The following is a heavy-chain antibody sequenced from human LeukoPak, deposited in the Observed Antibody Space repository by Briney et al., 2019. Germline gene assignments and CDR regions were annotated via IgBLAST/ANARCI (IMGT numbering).Heavy chain of an antibody. CDR1: GGSISSGSYY. CDR2: IYTSGST. J-gene: IGHJ4*02. Sequence: SETLSLTCTVSGGSISSGSYYWSWIRQPAGKGPEWIGRIYTSGSTNYNPSLKSRVTISVDTSKNQFSLKLSSVTAADTAVYYCARDSGLAAAGIGYWGQGTLVTVSS. CDR3: ARDSGLAAAGIGY. V-gene: IGHV4-61*02. D-gene: IGHD6-13*01.